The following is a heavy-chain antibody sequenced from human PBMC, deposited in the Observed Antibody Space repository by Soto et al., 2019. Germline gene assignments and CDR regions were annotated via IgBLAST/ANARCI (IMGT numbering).Heavy chain of an antibody. D-gene: IGHD6-13*01. J-gene: IGHJ1*01. CDR3: ARVCWYSSSCSGLQSL. Sequence: ASVKVSCKASGGTFSSYAISWVRQAPGQGLEWMGGIIPIFGTANYAQKFQGRVTITADESTSTAYMELSSLRSEDTAVYYCARVCWYSSSCSGLQSLCGQGSLDPVSS. CDR1: GGTFSSYA. V-gene: IGHV1-69*13. CDR2: IIPIFGTA.